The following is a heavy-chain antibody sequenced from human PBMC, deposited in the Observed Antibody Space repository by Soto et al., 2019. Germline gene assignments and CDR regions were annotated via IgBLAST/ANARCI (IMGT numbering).Heavy chain of an antibody. D-gene: IGHD3-10*01. CDR3: ARDRSYYYGSGSYYLSLPFDY. Sequence: GGSLRLSCAASGFTFSSYSMNWVRQAPGKGLEWVSSISSSSSYIYYADSVKGRFTISRDNAKNSLYLQMNSLRAEDTAVYYCARDRSYYYGSGSYYLSLPFDYWGQGTLVTVSS. J-gene: IGHJ4*02. CDR1: GFTFSSYS. CDR2: ISSSSSYI. V-gene: IGHV3-21*01.